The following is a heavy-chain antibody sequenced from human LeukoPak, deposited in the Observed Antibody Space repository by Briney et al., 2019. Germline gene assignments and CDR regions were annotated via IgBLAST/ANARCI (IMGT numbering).Heavy chain of an antibody. CDR1: GGSFSGYY. D-gene: IGHD2-15*01. Sequence: SETLSLTCAVYGGSFSGYYWSWIRQPPGKGLEWIGEINHSGSTNYNPSLKSRVTISVDTSKNQFSLKLSSVTAADTAVYYCARGRRGNPYCSGGSCYHKFDYWGQGTLVTVSS. CDR3: ARGRRGNPYCSGGSCYHKFDY. J-gene: IGHJ4*02. CDR2: INHSGST. V-gene: IGHV4-34*01.